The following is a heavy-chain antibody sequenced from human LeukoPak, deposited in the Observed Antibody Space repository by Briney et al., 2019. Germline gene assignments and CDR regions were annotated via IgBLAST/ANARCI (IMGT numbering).Heavy chain of an antibody. J-gene: IGHJ6*03. CDR1: GGTFISYA. V-gene: IGHV1-69*05. CDR2: IIPIFGTA. D-gene: IGHD3-3*01. CDR3: ARGSYYDFWSDRFYYMDV. Sequence: SVKVSCKASGGTFISYAISWVRQAPGQGLEWMGGIIPIFGTANYAQKFQGRVTITTDESTSTAYMELSSLRSEDTAVYYCARGSYYDFWSDRFYYMDVWGKGTTVTVSS.